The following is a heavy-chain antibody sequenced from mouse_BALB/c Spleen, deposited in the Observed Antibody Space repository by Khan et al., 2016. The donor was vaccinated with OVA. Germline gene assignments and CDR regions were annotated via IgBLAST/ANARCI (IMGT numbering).Heavy chain of an antibody. CDR2: INPSTGYT. D-gene: IGHD2-3*01. Sequence: QVQLQQSGAELAKPGASVKMSCKASGYTFTSYWMHWVKQRPGQGLEWIGYINPSTGYTEYNQKFKDKATLTADKSSSTAYMQLSSLTSEDSAVYYCAIYDGYYCDDGGQGTTLTVSS. V-gene: IGHV1-7*01. J-gene: IGHJ2*01. CDR1: GYTFTSYW. CDR3: AIYDGYYCDD.